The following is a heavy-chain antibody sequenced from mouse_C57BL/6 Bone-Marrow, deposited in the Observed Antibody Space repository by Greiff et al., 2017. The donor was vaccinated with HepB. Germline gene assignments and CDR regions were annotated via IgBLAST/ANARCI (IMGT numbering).Heavy chain of an antibody. Sequence: EVKLMESGGGLVKPGGSLKLSCAASGFTFSSYTMSWVRQTPEKRLEWVATLSGGGGNTYYPDSVKGRFTISRDNAKNTLYLQMSSLRSEDTALYYCARPYGSSPAWFAYWGQGTLVTVSA. J-gene: IGHJ3*01. D-gene: IGHD1-1*01. CDR2: LSGGGGNT. V-gene: IGHV5-9*01. CDR1: GFTFSSYT. CDR3: ARPYGSSPAWFAY.